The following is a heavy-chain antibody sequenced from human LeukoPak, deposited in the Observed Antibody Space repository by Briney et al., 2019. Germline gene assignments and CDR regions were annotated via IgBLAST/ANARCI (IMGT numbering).Heavy chain of an antibody. CDR1: GFTFDDYA. J-gene: IGHJ3*02. V-gene: IGHV3-9*01. CDR3: AKDTGGGVPADVNDAFDI. CDR2: ISWNSGSI. Sequence: AGGSLRLSCAASGFTFDDYAMHWVRQAPGKGLEWVSGISWNSGSIGYADSVKGRFTISRDNAKNSLYLQMNSLRAEDTALYYCAKDTGGGVPADVNDAFDIWGQGTMVTVSS. D-gene: IGHD2-2*01.